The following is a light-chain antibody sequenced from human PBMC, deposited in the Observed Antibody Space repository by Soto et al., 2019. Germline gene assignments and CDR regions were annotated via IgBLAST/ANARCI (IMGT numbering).Light chain of an antibody. V-gene: IGLV1-44*01. Sequence: QSVLTQPPSASGTPGQRVTISCSGSSSNIGSNTVNWYQQLPGTAPKLLISSNNQRPSGVPDRFSGSKSGTSASLAISGLQSEEEADDYCAAWDDSLNGPAVFGGGTQLTVL. CDR1: SSNIGSNT. CDR2: SNN. CDR3: AAWDDSLNGPAV. J-gene: IGLJ7*01.